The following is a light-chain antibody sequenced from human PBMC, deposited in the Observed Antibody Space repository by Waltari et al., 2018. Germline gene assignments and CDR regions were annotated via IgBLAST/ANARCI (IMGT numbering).Light chain of an antibody. Sequence: QPVLTHSSSTSASLGSSVKLPCTLDSGHSTYLIAWPQQQAGKAPRYLMKLEDSGNDNKGSGVPDRFSGSSSGADRYLAIFNLQSEDEADYYCETWDSNTRVFGGGTKLTVL. V-gene: IGLV4-60*03. CDR2: LEDSGND. CDR1: SGHSTYL. CDR3: ETWDSNTRV. J-gene: IGLJ3*02.